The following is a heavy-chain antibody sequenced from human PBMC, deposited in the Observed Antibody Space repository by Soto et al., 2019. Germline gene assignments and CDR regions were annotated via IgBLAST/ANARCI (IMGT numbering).Heavy chain of an antibody. CDR2: IIPLYGTT. Sequence: QVQLVQSGAEVKKTGSSVKVSCKASGGTSSSNAISWVRQAPGQGLEWMGGIIPLYGTTNYALKFRGRVTISADESTSTVYMKLTSLRFEDMAVYFCARVTGSHYVGAFDIWGQGTMVIVSS. D-gene: IGHD1-26*01. J-gene: IGHJ3*02. CDR3: ARVTGSHYVGAFDI. V-gene: IGHV1-69*01. CDR1: GGTSSSNA.